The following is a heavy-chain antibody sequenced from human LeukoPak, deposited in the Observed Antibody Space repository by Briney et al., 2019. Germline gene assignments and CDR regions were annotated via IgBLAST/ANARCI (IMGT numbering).Heavy chain of an antibody. CDR1: GGSFSTYY. D-gene: IGHD7-27*01. CDR3: ARRPTGDPKFDY. V-gene: IGHV4-59*08. J-gene: IGHJ4*02. CDR2: FYYSGST. Sequence: SETLSLTCTVTGGSFSTYYWSWIRQPPGKGLEWIGHFYYSGSTNYNPSLKSRVTISVDTSKNRFSLKLSTVTAADTAVYYCARRPTGDPKFDYWGQGTLVTVSS.